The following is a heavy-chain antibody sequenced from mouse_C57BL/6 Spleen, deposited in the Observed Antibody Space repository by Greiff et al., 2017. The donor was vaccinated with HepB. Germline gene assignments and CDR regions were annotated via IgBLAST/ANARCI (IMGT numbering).Heavy chain of an antibody. D-gene: IGHD1-1*01. V-gene: IGHV1-80*01. Sequence: VQLQQSGAELVKPGASVKISCKASGYAFSSYWMNWVKQRPGKGLEWIGQIYPGDGDTNYNGKFKGKATLTADTSSSTAYMQLSNLTSEDAAVYYCARTRIITTVVARDYWGQGTTLTVSS. CDR3: ARTRIITTVVARDY. CDR2: IYPGDGDT. CDR1: GYAFSSYW. J-gene: IGHJ2*01.